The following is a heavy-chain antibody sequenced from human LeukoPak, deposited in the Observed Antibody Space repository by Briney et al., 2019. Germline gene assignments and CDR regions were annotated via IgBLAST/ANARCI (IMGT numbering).Heavy chain of an antibody. V-gene: IGHV3-43*02. CDR2: ISGDGGSA. J-gene: IGHJ5*02. CDR3: AKDNGSGYYYAYNWFDP. Sequence: GGSLRLSCAASGFTFDDYAMHWVRQAPGKGLEWVSLISGDGGSAYYADSVKGRFTISRDNSKNSLYLQMNSLRTEDTALYYCAKDNGSGYYYAYNWFDPWGQGTLVTVSS. CDR1: GFTFDDYA. D-gene: IGHD3-3*01.